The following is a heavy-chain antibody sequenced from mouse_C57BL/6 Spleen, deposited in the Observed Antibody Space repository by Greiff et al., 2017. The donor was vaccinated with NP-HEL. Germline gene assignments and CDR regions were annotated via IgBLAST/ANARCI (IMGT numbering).Heavy chain of an antibody. D-gene: IGHD3-1*01. V-gene: IGHV1-39*01. Sequence: VQLQQSGPELVKPGASVKISCKASGYSFTDYNLNWVKQSNGKSLEWIGVINPNYGTTSYNQKFKGKATLTVDQSSSTAYMQLNSLTSEDAAGYYWAGGYHGGAMDYWGQGTSVTVSS. CDR1: GYSFTDYN. J-gene: IGHJ4*01. CDR2: INPNYGTT. CDR3: AGGYHGGAMDY.